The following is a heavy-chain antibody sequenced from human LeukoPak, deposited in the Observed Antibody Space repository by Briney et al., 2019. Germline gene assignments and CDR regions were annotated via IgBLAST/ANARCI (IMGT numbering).Heavy chain of an antibody. V-gene: IGHV4-34*01. D-gene: IGHD3-22*01. CDR2: ITHSETT. CDR1: GGSFNDYY. J-gene: IGHJ4*02. CDR3: ARGPYQGKSGYYSY. Sequence: SETLSLTCAVYGGSFNDYYWTWIRLSPGKGLEWIGEITHSETTNHNPSLKSRVTMSVDTSKNQFSLRLNSVIAADTAVYYCARGPYQGKSGYYSYWGQGSRVTISS.